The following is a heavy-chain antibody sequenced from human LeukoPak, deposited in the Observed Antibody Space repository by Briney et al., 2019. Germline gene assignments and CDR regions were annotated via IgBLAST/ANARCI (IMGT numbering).Heavy chain of an antibody. Sequence: SETLSLTCAVYGGSFSGYYWRWLHQPPGKELEWMGEINHSGSTNYNPSLKSRVTISVDTSKNQFSLKLSSVTAADTAVYYCARVGSSGWYGWRQTNWFDPWGQGTLVTVSS. CDR2: INHSGST. V-gene: IGHV4-34*01. CDR1: GGSFSGYY. D-gene: IGHD6-19*01. CDR3: ARVGSSGWYGWRQTNWFDP. J-gene: IGHJ5*02.